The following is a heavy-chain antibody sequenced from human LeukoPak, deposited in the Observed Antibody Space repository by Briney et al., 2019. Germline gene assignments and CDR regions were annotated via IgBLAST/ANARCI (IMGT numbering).Heavy chain of an antibody. J-gene: IGHJ3*02. CDR3: ARYTSMIAFHARGFDI. CDR2: IYYSGST. Sequence: SETLSLTCTVSGGSISSYYWSWIRQPPGKGLEWIGYIYYSGSTNYNPSLKSRVTISVDTSKNQFSLKLSSVTAADTAVYYCARYTSMIAFHARGFDIWGQGTMVTVSS. D-gene: IGHD5-18*01. V-gene: IGHV4-59*01. CDR1: GGSISSYY.